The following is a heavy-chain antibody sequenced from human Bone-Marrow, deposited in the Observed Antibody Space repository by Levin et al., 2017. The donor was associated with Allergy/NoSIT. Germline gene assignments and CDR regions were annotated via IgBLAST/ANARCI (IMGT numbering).Heavy chain of an antibody. V-gene: IGHV3-30*18. Sequence: QTGGSLRLSCAASGFTFSNYGMHWVRQAPGKGLEWVAVIIHDGSNKNYADSVKGRFTISRDNSKNTLSLQMNSLRPEDTAVYYCAKDGWFRDNYFYMDGWGKGTTVTVSS. J-gene: IGHJ6*03. CDR3: AKDGWFRDNYFYMDG. D-gene: IGHD3-10*01. CDR2: IIHDGSNK. CDR1: GFTFSNYG.